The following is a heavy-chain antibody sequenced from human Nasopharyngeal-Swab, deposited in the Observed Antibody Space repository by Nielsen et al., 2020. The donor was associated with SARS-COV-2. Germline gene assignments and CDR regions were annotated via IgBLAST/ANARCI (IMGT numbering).Heavy chain of an antibody. Sequence: ASVKVSCKASGYTFTSYYMHWVRQAPGQGLEWMGRINPNSGGTNYAQKFQGRVTMTRDTSISTAYMELSRLRSDDTAVYYCASIYYDSSGYPYHFDYWGQGTLVTVSS. CDR3: ASIYYDSSGYPYHFDY. V-gene: IGHV1-2*06. J-gene: IGHJ4*02. D-gene: IGHD3-22*01. CDR1: GYTFTSYY. CDR2: INPNSGGT.